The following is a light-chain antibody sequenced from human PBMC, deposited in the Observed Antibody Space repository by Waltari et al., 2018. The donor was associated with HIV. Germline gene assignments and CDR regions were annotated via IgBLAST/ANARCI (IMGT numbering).Light chain of an antibody. J-gene: IGKJ1*01. CDR2: GAS. CDR3: QQYDSSPPGT. CDR1: RSVSSSH. Sequence: EIVLTQSPGTLSLSPGERATLSCRASRSVSSSHLAWYQQKPGQAPRLLLYGASTRDTGIPDRFSGSGSGTEFTLTVSRLEPEDFAVYYCQQYDSSPPGTFGQGTKVEIK. V-gene: IGKV3-20*01.